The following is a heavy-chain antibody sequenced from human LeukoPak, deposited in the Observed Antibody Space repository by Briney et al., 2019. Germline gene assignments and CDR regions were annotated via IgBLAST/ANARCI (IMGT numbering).Heavy chain of an antibody. CDR3: ARGGIKGPHDAYDS. J-gene: IGHJ3*02. V-gene: IGHV3-64*01. D-gene: IGHD3-10*01. Sequence: GGSLRLSCAASGFTFSTYAMHWVRQAPGKGLEYVSAISGNGGTTYYVNSVKGRFTISRDNSKNTLYLQMDSLRAEDKAVYYCARGGIKGPHDAYDSWGQGTVVTVSS. CDR2: ISGNGGTT. CDR1: GFTFSTYA.